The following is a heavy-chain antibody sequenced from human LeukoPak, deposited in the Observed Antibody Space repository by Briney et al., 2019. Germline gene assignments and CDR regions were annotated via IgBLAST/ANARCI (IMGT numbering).Heavy chain of an antibody. CDR1: GGSISSYY. Sequence: PSETLSLTCTVSGGSISSYYWSWIRQPPGKGLEWIGYIYYSGSTNYNPSLKSRVTISVDTSKNQFSLKLSSVTAADTAVYYCARGGDYYDSSGYPEYFQHWGQGTLVTVSS. D-gene: IGHD3-22*01. V-gene: IGHV4-59*01. CDR2: IYYSGST. J-gene: IGHJ1*01. CDR3: ARGGDYYDSSGYPEYFQH.